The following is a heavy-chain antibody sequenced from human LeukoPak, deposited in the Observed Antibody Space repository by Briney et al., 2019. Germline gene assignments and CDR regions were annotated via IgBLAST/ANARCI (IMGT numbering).Heavy chain of an antibody. CDR1: GFTFSSYW. CDR3: ARYKIVGATYFDY. D-gene: IGHD1-26*01. V-gene: IGHV3-7*01. CDR2: IKQDGSEK. J-gene: IGHJ4*02. Sequence: GGSLRLSCAASGFTFSSYWMSWVRQAPGKGLECVANIKQDGSEKYYVDSVKGRFTISRDNAKNSLYLQMNSLRAEDTAVYYCARYKIVGATYFDYWGQGTLVTVSS.